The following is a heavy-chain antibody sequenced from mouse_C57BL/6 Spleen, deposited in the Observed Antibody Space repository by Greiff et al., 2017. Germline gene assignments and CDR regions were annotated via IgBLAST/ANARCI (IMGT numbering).Heavy chain of an antibody. D-gene: IGHD1-1*01. CDR1: GYTFTSYW. CDR2: IDPSDSYT. V-gene: IGHV1-50*01. J-gene: IGHJ2*01. Sequence: VQLQQPGAELVKPGASVKLSCKASGYTFTSYWMQWVKQRPGQGLEWIGEIDPSDSYTNYNQKFKGKATLTVDTSSSTAYMQLSSLTSEDSAVYYCARTPHYYGTPLDYWGQGTTLTVSS. CDR3: ARTPHYYGTPLDY.